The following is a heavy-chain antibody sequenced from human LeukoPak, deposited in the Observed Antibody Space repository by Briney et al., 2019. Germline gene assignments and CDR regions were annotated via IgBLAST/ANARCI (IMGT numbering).Heavy chain of an antibody. V-gene: IGHV2-70*04. CDR3: ARMVRGADAFDI. CDR2: IDWDDDK. J-gene: IGHJ3*02. Sequence: SGPALVKPTQTLILTCTFSGFSLSTSGMRGSWIRQPPGKALEWLARIDWDDDKFYSTSLKTRLTISKDTSKNQVVLTMTNMDPVDTATYYCARMVRGADAFDIWGQGTVVTVSS. CDR1: GFSLSTSGMR. D-gene: IGHD3-10*01.